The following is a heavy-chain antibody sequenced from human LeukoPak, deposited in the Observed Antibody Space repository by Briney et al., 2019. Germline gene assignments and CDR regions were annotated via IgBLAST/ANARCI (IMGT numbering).Heavy chain of an antibody. D-gene: IGHD3-22*01. Sequence: SVKVSCKASGGTFSSYAISWVRQPPGQGLEWMGRIIPIFGIANYAQKFQGRVTITADKSTSTAYMELSSLRSEDTAVYYCARDPNYYYDSSGYYKNWFDPWGQGTLVTVSS. V-gene: IGHV1-69*04. CDR2: IIPIFGIA. CDR1: GGTFSSYA. J-gene: IGHJ5*02. CDR3: ARDPNYYYDSSGYYKNWFDP.